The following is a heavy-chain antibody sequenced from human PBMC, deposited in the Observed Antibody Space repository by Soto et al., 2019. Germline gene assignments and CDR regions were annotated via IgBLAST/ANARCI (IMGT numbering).Heavy chain of an antibody. CDR2: IIPIFGTA. Sequence: QVQLVQSGAEVKKPGSSVNVSCKASGGTFSSYAISWVRQAPGQGLEWMGGIIPIFGTANYAQKFQGRVTITADKSTSTAYMELSSLRSEDTAVYYCARDEAIGDCGGDCYDYYYGMDVWGQGTTVTVSS. D-gene: IGHD2-21*02. V-gene: IGHV1-69*06. J-gene: IGHJ6*02. CDR3: ARDEAIGDCGGDCYDYYYGMDV. CDR1: GGTFSSYA.